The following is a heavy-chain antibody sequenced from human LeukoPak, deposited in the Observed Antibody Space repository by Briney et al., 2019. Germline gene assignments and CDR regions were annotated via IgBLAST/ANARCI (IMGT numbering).Heavy chain of an antibody. D-gene: IGHD1-26*01. J-gene: IGHJ3*02. Sequence: ASVKVSCKASGYTFTNYGLSWVRQAPGQGLEWMGWISGYNGNTKYVQELQGRVTMTRDTSTTTAYMELRSLRSDDTAVYYCARVRYSGSYLDAFDIWGQGTMVTVSS. CDR2: ISGYNGNT. CDR1: GYTFTNYG. V-gene: IGHV1-18*01. CDR3: ARVRYSGSYLDAFDI.